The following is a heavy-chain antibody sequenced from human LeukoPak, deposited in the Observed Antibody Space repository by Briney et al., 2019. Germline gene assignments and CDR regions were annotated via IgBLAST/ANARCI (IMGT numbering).Heavy chain of an antibody. CDR1: GFIFSSYA. Sequence: GGSLRLSCTASGFIFSSYAMHWVRQAPGKGLEWVAVISYDGSNKYYADSVKGRFTISRDNAKNSLYLQMNSLRAEDTAVYYCARDQGSGWYYFDYWGQGTLVTVSS. V-gene: IGHV3-30*04. J-gene: IGHJ4*02. CDR3: ARDQGSGWYYFDY. CDR2: ISYDGSNK. D-gene: IGHD6-19*01.